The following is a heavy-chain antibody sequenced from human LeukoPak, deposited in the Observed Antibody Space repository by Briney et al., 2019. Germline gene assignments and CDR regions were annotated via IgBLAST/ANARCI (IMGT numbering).Heavy chain of an antibody. CDR3: ARGTRYSNPNDY. J-gene: IGHJ4*02. V-gene: IGHV3-7*01. D-gene: IGHD4-11*01. CDR1: GFILRSYW. Sequence: GSLRLSCAASGFILRSYWMRGVRQARGEGREGGGNTKQGGNEKQYVDCVKGRISISKDNARSSLYLQMNSLRAEDTAVYYCARGTRYSNPNDYWGQGTLVTVSS. CDR2: TKQGGNEK.